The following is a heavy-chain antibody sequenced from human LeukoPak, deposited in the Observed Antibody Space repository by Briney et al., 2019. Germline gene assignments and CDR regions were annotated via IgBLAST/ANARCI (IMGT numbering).Heavy chain of an antibody. CDR3: ARERQDTILHSGAFDI. J-gene: IGHJ3*02. D-gene: IGHD2-21*01. CDR2: FASDESHT. V-gene: IGHV3-30-3*01. CDR1: VFTFSTYY. Sequence: PGRPLRLSCAASVFTFSTYYMHWVRQAPGKGLEWVADFASDESHTFYVESVKCRFTISRDNSKNTLYLQMNSMRAEDTAVYFCARERQDTILHSGAFDIWGQGTMVTVSS.